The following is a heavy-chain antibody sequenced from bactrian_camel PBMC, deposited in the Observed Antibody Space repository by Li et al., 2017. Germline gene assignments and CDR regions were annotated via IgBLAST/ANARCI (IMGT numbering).Heavy chain of an antibody. J-gene: IGHJ6*01. V-gene: IGHV3S6*01. D-gene: IGHD6*01. CDR2: YYTDGSDS. CDR1: GGRFSSNP. Sequence: HVQLVESGGGSVQAGGSLRLSCVVSGGRFSSNPMSWVRQTPEKGLEWVTSYYTDGSDSNYADSVKGRFTISQDNARNTVYLQMNSLKPEDTAMYYGRGRSSARFSVVAGTRWLLGPGDPGHRL. CDR3: RGRSSARFSVVAGTRWL.